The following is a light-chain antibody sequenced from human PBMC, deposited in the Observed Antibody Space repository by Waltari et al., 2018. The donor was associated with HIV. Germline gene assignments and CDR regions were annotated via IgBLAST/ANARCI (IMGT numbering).Light chain of an antibody. J-gene: IGKJ2*01. CDR2: DVS. Sequence: EIVLTQSPTTLSLSPGERATLSCRASDSVGNALAWYQQRPGEAPRLLLYDVSTRATGVPDRISGSGSGTVFTLTISGLQPGDSAVYYCQQYGSSTSYTFGQGTKLEIK. V-gene: IGKV3-20*01. CDR1: DSVGNA. CDR3: QQYGSSTSYT.